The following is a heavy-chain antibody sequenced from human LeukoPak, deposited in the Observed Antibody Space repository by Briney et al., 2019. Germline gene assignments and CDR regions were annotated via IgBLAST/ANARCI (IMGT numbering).Heavy chain of an antibody. D-gene: IGHD1-14*01. J-gene: IGHJ4*02. CDR2: ISHDGSNK. CDR3: ARDIRQASYLDY. V-gene: IGHV3-30*03. CDR1: GFTFSSYG. Sequence: AGGSLRLSCAASGFTFSSYGMHWVRQAPGKGLEWLAVISHDGSNKYHIDSVKGRLTISRDNSKNTLYLQMNRLRSEDTAVYYCARDIRQASYLDYWGQGTLVTVSS.